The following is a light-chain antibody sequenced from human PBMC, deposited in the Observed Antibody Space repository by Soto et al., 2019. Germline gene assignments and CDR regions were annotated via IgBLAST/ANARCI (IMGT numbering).Light chain of an antibody. CDR3: SSYTSSSSYV. Sequence: QSVLTQPPSVSGAPGQRVTISCTGSSSDVGGYNYVSWYQQHPGKAPKLMIYEVSNRPSGVSNRFSGSKSGNTASLTISGLQAEDEADYYCSSYTSSSSYVFGNGTKVTVL. J-gene: IGLJ1*01. CDR1: SSDVGGYNY. V-gene: IGLV2-14*01. CDR2: EVS.